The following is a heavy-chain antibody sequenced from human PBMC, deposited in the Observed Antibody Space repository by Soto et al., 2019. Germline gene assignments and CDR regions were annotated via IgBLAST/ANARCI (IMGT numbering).Heavy chain of an antibody. Sequence: GGSLRLSCAASGFTFSGSAMHWVRQASGKGLEWVGRIRSKANSYATAYAASVKGRFTISRDDSKNTAYLQMNSLKTEDTAVYYCTRGFHYYYGMDVWGQGTTVTVSS. CDR2: IRSKANSYAT. J-gene: IGHJ6*02. CDR3: TRGFHYYYGMDV. CDR1: GFTFSGSA. V-gene: IGHV3-73*01. D-gene: IGHD3-10*01.